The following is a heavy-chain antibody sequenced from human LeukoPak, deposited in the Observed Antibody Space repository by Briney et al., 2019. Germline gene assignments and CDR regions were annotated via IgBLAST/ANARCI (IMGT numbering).Heavy chain of an antibody. CDR1: GGSISSGGYS. CDR2: IYHSGST. CDR3: ARDGVGATTD. Sequence: PSETLSLTCAVPGGSISSGGYSWSWIRQPPGKGLEWIGYIYHSGSTYYNPSLKSRVTISVDRSKNQFSLKLSSVTAADTAVYYCARDGVGATTDWGQGTLVTVSS. J-gene: IGHJ4*02. V-gene: IGHV4-30-2*01. D-gene: IGHD1-26*01.